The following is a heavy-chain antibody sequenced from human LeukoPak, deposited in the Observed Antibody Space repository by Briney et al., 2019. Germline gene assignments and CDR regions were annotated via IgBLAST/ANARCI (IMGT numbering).Heavy chain of an antibody. CDR1: GFTFSSYS. CDR3: ARVERLTGYYGSGSLDY. J-gene: IGHJ4*02. D-gene: IGHD3-10*01. V-gene: IGHV3-21*01. CDR2: ISSSSSYI. Sequence: PGGSLRLSCAASGFTFSSYSMNWVRQAPGKGLEWVSSISSSSSYIYYADSVKGRFTISRDNAKNSLYLQMNSLRAEDTAVYYCARVERLTGYYGSGSLDYWGQGTLVTVSS.